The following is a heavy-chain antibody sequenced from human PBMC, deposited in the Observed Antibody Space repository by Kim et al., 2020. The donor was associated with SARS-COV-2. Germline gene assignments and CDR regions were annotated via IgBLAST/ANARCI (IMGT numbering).Heavy chain of an antibody. CDR1: GFTFSSYG. V-gene: IGHV3-33*06. J-gene: IGHJ5*02. Sequence: GGSLRLSCAASGFTFSSYGMHWVRQAPGKGLEWVAVIWYDGSNKYYADSVKGRFTISRDNSKNTLYLQMNSLRAEDTAVYYCAKDVRHSSSYYNWFDPWGQGTLVTVSS. CDR3: AKDVRHSSSYYNWFDP. CDR2: IWYDGSNK. D-gene: IGHD6-6*01.